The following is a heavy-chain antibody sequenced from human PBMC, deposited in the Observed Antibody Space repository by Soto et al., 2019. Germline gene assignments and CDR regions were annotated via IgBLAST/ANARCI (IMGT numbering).Heavy chain of an antibody. CDR3: AKDGLGRPVVVVAAHFDY. D-gene: IGHD2-15*01. J-gene: IGHJ4*02. CDR2: ISYDGSNK. CDR1: GFTFGSCG. Sequence: GGSLGLSCAASGFTFGSCGMHWVRQAACKALEWVAVISYDGSNKYYADSVKGRFTISRDNSKNTLYLQMNSLRAEDTAVYYCAKDGLGRPVVVVAAHFDYWGQGTLVTASS. V-gene: IGHV3-30*18.